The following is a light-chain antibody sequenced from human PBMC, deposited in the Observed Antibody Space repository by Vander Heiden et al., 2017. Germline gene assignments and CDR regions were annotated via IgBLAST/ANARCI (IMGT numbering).Light chain of an antibody. Sequence: PGQKVTISCSGSSSNIGNNYVSWYQQLPGTAPKLLIYDNNKRPSGIPDRFSGSKSGTSATLGITGLQTGDEADYYCGTWDSSLSAVVFGGGTKLTVL. CDR2: DNN. J-gene: IGLJ2*01. CDR3: GTWDSSLSAVV. V-gene: IGLV1-51*01. CDR1: SSNIGNNY.